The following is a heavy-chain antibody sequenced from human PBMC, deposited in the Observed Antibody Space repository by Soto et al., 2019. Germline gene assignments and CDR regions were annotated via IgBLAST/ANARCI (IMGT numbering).Heavy chain of an antibody. CDR3: ALTRRSSLLEVAGPGFEY. CDR2: LSYEGSEE. J-gene: IGHJ4*02. CDR1: GFNFGVFG. V-gene: IGHV3-30*03. Sequence: GSLRLSCATSGFNFGVFGMHWVRQAPGKGLEWLSVLSYEGSEEYYADSVRGRFTISRDNSKSTLFLQMDSLRVEDTGVYYCALTRRSSLLEVAGPGFEYWGQGTLVTDS. D-gene: IGHD6-19*01.